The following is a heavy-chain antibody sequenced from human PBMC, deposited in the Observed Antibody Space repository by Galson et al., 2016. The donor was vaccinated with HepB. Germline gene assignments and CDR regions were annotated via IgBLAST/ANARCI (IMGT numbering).Heavy chain of an antibody. Sequence: SLRLSCAASGFSFDDYTMHWVRQAPGKGLEWVSGISWNSGNMAYADSVKGRFTISRDNAKNSLYLQMNSLRPEDTALYYCAKAPRLRSARFDPWGQGTLVTVSA. D-gene: IGHD2-21*01. J-gene: IGHJ5*02. CDR3: AKAPRLRSARFDP. V-gene: IGHV3-9*01. CDR2: ISWNSGNM. CDR1: GFSFDDYT.